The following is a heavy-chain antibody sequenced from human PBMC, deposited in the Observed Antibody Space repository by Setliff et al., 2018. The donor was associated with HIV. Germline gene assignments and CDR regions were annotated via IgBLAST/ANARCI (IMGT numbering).Heavy chain of an antibody. V-gene: IGHV1-69*04. D-gene: IGHD4-17*01. CDR1: GGTLRSYG. CDR2: VIPVRDMA. CDR3: ARETYFFDVTTFYSYALGV. J-gene: IGHJ6*02. Sequence: SVKVSCKASGGTLRSYGMTWVRQAPGQGLEWMGTVIPVRDMANYAEKFQGRVTITADRSTSTSYMELRGPRSEDTAVYFCARETYFFDVTTFYSYALGVWGQGTTVTVSS.